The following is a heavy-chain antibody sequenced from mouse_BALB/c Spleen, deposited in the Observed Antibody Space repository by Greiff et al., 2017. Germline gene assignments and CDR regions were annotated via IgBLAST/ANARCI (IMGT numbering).Heavy chain of an antibody. CDR1: GYAFTNYL. CDR3: ARAGDYDWFAY. V-gene: IGHV1-54*01. J-gene: IGHJ3*01. Sequence: VQLQQSGAELVRPGTSVKVSCKASGYAFTNYLIEWVKQRPGQGLEWIGVINPGSGGTNYNEKFKGKATLTADKSSSTAYMQLSSLTSDDSAVYFCARAGDYDWFAYWGQGTLVTVSA. D-gene: IGHD2-4*01. CDR2: INPGSGGT.